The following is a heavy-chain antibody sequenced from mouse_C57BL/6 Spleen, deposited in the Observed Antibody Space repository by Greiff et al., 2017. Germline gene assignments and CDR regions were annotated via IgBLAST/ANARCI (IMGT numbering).Heavy chain of an antibody. J-gene: IGHJ1*03. D-gene: IGHD1-1*01. CDR1: GFSFNTYA. V-gene: IGHV10-1*01. CDR3: VRLSGSSHWYFDV. CDR2: IRSKSNNYAT. Sequence: EVMLVESGGGLVQPKGSLKLSCAASGFSFNTYAMNWVRQAPGKGLEWVARIRSKSNNYATYYADSVKDRFTISRDDSESMLYLQMNNLKTEDTAMYYCVRLSGSSHWYFDVWGTGTTVTVSS.